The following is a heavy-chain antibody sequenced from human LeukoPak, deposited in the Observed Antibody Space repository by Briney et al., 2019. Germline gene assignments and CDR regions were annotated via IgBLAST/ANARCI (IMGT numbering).Heavy chain of an antibody. V-gene: IGHV3-21*01. Sequence: PGGSLRLSCAASGFTFSSYGMHWVRQAPGKGLEWVSSISSSSSYIYYADSVKGRFTISRDNAKNSLYLQMNSLRAEDTAVYYCASIVVVPAAMQSLWGQGTLVTVSS. CDR3: ASIVVVPAAMQSL. D-gene: IGHD2-2*01. CDR2: ISSSSSYI. J-gene: IGHJ4*02. CDR1: GFTFSSYG.